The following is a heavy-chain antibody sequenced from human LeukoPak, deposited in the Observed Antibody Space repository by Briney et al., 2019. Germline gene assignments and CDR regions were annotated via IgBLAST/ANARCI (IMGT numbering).Heavy chain of an antibody. CDR1: GGSISSSSYY. D-gene: IGHD3-22*01. CDR2: IYYSGST. CDR3: ARPNCYDSSGPGAFDI. Sequence: PSETLSLTCTVSGGSISSSSYYWGWIRQPPGKGLEWIGSIYYSGSTYYNPSLKSRVTISVDTSKNQFSLKLSSVTAADTAVYYCARPNCYDSSGPGAFDIWGQGTMVTVSS. J-gene: IGHJ3*02. V-gene: IGHV4-39*01.